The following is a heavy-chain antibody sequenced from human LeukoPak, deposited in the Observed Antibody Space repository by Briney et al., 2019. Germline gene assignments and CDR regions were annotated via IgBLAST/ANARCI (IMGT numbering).Heavy chain of an antibody. J-gene: IGHJ1*01. CDR1: GFTFSSYG. CDR2: ISYDGSNK. CDR3: ARVRLANTPEFFQH. D-gene: IGHD3-9*01. Sequence: GGSLRLSCAASGFTFSSYGMHWVRQAPGKGLEWVAVISYDGSNKYYADSVKGRFTISRDNTENSLYLQMNSLGAEDTALYYCARVRLANTPEFFQHWGQGTLVTVSS. V-gene: IGHV3-30*03.